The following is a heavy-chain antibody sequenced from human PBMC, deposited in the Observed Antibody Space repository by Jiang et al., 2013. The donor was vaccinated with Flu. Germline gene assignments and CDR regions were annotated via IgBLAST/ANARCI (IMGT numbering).Heavy chain of an antibody. V-gene: IGHV2-5*02. CDR3: ARSGPGGSSSWYRAFDI. D-gene: IGHD6-13*01. Sequence: KPTQTLTLTCTFSGFSLSTSGVGVGWIRQPPGKALEWLALIYWDDDKRYSPSLKSRLTITKDTSKNQVVLTMTNMDPVDTATYYCARSGPGGSSSWYRAFDIWGQGTTVTVSS. CDR1: GFSLSTSGVG. J-gene: IGHJ3*02. CDR2: IYWDDDK.